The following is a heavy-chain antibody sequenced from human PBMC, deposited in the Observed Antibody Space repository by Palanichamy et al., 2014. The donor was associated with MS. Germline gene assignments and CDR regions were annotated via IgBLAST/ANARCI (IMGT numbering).Heavy chain of an antibody. V-gene: IGHV3-30-3*01. CDR1: SNYA. Sequence: SNYAMHWVRQAPGKGLEWVAVISYDGSNKYYADSVKGRFTISRDNSKNTLYLQMSSLRAEDTAVYYCARVFTMVRGLQDRYYYYGLDVWGQGTTVTVSS. J-gene: IGHJ6*02. CDR2: ISYDGSNK. D-gene: IGHD3-10*01. CDR3: ARVFTMVRGLQDRYYYYGLDV.